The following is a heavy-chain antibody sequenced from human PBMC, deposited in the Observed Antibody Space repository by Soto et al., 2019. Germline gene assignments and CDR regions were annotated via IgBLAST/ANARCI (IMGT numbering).Heavy chain of an antibody. Sequence: GASVKPSCTDSGYTFTSYGISWVRQAPGQGLEWMGWISAYNGNTNYAQKLQGRVTMTTDTSTSTAYMELRSLRSDDPAVYYGARDGWAGFDYWGQGTLVTVSS. D-gene: IGHD6-19*01. V-gene: IGHV1-18*01. J-gene: IGHJ4*02. CDR1: GYTFTSYG. CDR3: ARDGWAGFDY. CDR2: ISAYNGNT.